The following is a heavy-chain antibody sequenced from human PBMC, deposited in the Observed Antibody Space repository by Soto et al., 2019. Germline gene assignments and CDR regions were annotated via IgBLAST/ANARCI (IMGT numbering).Heavy chain of an antibody. CDR1: GGSISSYY. CDR2: IYYSGST. Sequence: SETLSLTCTVSGGSISSYYWSWIRQPPGKGLEWIGYIYYSGSTNYNPSLKSRVTISVDTSKNQFSLKLSSVTAADTAVYYCAINPSRLRSSYFAYWGQGTLVTVSS. J-gene: IGHJ4*02. CDR3: AINPSRLRSSYFAY. D-gene: IGHD4-17*01. V-gene: IGHV4-59*08.